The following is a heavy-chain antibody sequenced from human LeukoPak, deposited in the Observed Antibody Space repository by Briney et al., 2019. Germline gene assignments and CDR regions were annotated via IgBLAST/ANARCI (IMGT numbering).Heavy chain of an antibody. V-gene: IGHV3-74*01. Sequence: GGSLRLSCAASGFTFSSYWMHWVRQAPGKGLVWVSRINTDGSSTSYADSVKGRFTISRDNAKNTLYLQMNSLRAEDTAVYYCARDPAILGYCTNGVCSPLDYWGQGTLVTVSS. CDR3: ARDPAILGYCTNGVCSPLDY. CDR1: GFTFSSYW. J-gene: IGHJ4*02. D-gene: IGHD2-8*01. CDR2: INTDGSST.